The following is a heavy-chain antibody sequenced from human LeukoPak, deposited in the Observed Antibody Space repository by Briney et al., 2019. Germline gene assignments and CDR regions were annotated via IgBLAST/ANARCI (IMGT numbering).Heavy chain of an antibody. D-gene: IGHD3-22*01. CDR1: GFPFRTFT. V-gene: IGHV3-21*01. Sequence: PGGSLRLSCAASGFPFRTFTMHWVRQAPGKGLEWVSSINSASNSIYYADSVKGRFTISRDNAKNSLYLQMSSLKVEDTAVYYCARDSPYYFDSSGDYVSDYWGQGALVTVSS. CDR2: INSASNSI. J-gene: IGHJ4*02. CDR3: ARDSPYYFDSSGDYVSDY.